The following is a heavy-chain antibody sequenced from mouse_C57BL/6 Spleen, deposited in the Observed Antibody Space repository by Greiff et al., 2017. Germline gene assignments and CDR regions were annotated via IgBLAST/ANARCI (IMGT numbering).Heavy chain of an antibody. V-gene: IGHV1-82*01. CDR1: GYAFSSSW. D-gene: IGHD2-12*01. CDR2: IYPGDGDT. Sequence: VKLMESGPELVKPGASVKISCKASGYAFSSSWMNWVKQRPGKGLEWIGRIYPGDGDTNYNGKFKGKATLTADKSSSTAYMQLSSLTSEDSAVYFCAKSYYSPVYAMDYWGQGTSGTVSS. CDR3: AKSYYSPVYAMDY. J-gene: IGHJ4*01.